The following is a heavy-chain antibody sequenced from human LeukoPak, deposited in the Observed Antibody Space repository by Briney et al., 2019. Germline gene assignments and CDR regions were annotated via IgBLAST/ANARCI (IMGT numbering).Heavy chain of an antibody. CDR2: ISYDGSNK. Sequence: PGRSLRLSCAASGFTFSGYAMHWVRQAPGKGLEWVAVISYDGSNKYYADSVKGRFTISRDNSKNTLYLQMNSLRAEDTAVYYCARPDTAMVSSDYWGQGTLVTVSS. CDR3: ARPDTAMVSSDY. D-gene: IGHD5-18*01. V-gene: IGHV3-30-3*01. J-gene: IGHJ4*02. CDR1: GFTFSGYA.